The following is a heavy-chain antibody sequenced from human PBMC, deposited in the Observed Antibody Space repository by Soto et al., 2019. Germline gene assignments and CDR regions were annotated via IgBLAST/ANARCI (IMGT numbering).Heavy chain of an antibody. D-gene: IGHD6-13*01. Sequence: EVQLVESGGGLVKPGGSLRLSCAASGFTFSTYTMNWVRQAPGQGLGWVSSITGDSSDIYYADSVKGRFTISRDNANNSLYLQINSLRVEDTALYYCARDRRQHDFDPWGQGTLVTVSS. CDR3: ARDRRQHDFDP. CDR1: GFTFSTYT. J-gene: IGHJ5*02. CDR2: ITGDSSDI. V-gene: IGHV3-21*01.